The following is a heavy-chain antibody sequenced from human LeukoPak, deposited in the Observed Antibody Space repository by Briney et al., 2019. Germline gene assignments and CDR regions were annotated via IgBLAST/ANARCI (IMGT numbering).Heavy chain of an antibody. D-gene: IGHD5-12*01. CDR3: AKERGYSGYEPLDY. J-gene: IGHJ4*02. CDR2: ISGSGGST. Sequence: GGSLRLSCAASGFTFSSYEMNWVRQAPGKGLEWVSAISGSGGSTYYADSVKGRFTISRDNSKNTLYLQMNSLRAEDTAVYYCAKERGYSGYEPLDYWGQGTLVTVSS. CDR1: GFTFSSYE. V-gene: IGHV3-23*01.